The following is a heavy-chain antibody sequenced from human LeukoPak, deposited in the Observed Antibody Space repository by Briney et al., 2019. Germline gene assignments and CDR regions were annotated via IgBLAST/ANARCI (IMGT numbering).Heavy chain of an antibody. J-gene: IGHJ4*02. V-gene: IGHV1-24*01. CDR2: FDPEDGET. CDR1: GYTLTELS. Sequence: ASVKASCKVSGYTLTELSMHWVRQAPGKGLEWMGGFDPEDGETIYAQKFQGRVTMTEDTSTDTAYMELSSLRSEDTAVYYCATGPPRYCSGGSCAFDYWGQGTLVTVSS. D-gene: IGHD2-15*01. CDR3: ATGPPRYCSGGSCAFDY.